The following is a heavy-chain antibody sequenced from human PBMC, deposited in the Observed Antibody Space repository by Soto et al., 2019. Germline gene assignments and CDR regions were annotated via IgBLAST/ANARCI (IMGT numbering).Heavy chain of an antibody. CDR2: SNHSGST. CDR1: GGSFSGYY. Sequence: QVQLQQWGAGLLKPSETLSLTCAVYGGSFSGYYWSWIRQPPGKGLEWIGESNHSGSTNYNPSLKSRVTISVDTSKNQFSLKLSSVTAADTAMYYCARGWGYCSSTSCYGWYYYGMDVWGQGTTVTVSS. CDR3: ARGWGYCSSTSCYGWYYYGMDV. J-gene: IGHJ6*02. D-gene: IGHD2-2*01. V-gene: IGHV4-34*01.